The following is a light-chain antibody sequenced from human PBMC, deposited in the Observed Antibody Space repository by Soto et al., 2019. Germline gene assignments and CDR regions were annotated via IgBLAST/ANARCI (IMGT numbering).Light chain of an antibody. Sequence: EIVLTQSPGTLSVSPGERATLSCRASQSISSNYLAWYQQKPGQAPRILIYGASSRATGIPDRFSGSGSGTAVTLTISRLEPEDSEIYYCQQYVSWTFGQGTKVEIK. CDR2: GAS. V-gene: IGKV3-20*01. J-gene: IGKJ1*01. CDR3: QQYVSWT. CDR1: QSISSNY.